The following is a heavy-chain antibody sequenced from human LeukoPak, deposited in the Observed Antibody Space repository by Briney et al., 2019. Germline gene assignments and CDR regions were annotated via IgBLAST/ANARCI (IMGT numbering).Heavy chain of an antibody. CDR1: GFTFSSYS. V-gene: IGHV3-21*01. CDR2: INNSSSYI. Sequence: GGSLRLSCAASGFTFSSYSMNWVRQAPGKGLEWVSYINNSSSYIYYADSVKGRFTISRDNAKNSLYLQMNSLRAEDTAVYYCARAGATISHWNWRNDAFDIWGQGTMVTVSS. CDR3: ARAGATISHWNWRNDAFDI. J-gene: IGHJ3*02. D-gene: IGHD1-26*01.